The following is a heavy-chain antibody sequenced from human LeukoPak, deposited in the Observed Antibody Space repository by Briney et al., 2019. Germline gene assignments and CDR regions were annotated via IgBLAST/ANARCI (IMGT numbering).Heavy chain of an antibody. CDR2: ISPNSGDT. Sequence: ASVKVSCKASGYTFSDNHMYWIRQAPGQGLECMGYISPNSGDTSYAQKFQGRITMTGDTSISTAYMELSSLRSDDTAVYYCARELGTNAFDIWGQGTMVTVS. CDR1: GYTFSDNH. CDR3: ARELGTNAFDI. J-gene: IGHJ3*02. V-gene: IGHV1-2*02. D-gene: IGHD7-27*01.